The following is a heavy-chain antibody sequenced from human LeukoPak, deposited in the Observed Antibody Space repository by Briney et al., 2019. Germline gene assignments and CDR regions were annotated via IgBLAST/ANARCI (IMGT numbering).Heavy chain of an antibody. V-gene: IGHV1-46*01. Sequence: ASVKVSCKASGYTFTSYYMHWVRQAPGQGLEWMGIINPSGGSTSYAQKFQGRVTMTRDMSTSTVYMELSSLRSEDTAVYYCARDPRAVAGNHPYFDYWGQGTLVTVSS. D-gene: IGHD6-19*01. CDR3: ARDPRAVAGNHPYFDY. J-gene: IGHJ4*02. CDR1: GYTFTSYY. CDR2: INPSGGST.